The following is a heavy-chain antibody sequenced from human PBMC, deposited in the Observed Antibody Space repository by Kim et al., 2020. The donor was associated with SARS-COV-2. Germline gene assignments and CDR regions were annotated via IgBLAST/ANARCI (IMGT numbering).Heavy chain of an antibody. J-gene: IGHJ4*02. Sequence: SVKGRFTNSRDNTKDKLYLEMNSLRAEDTAVYYCARRSTDIVVVVARLDYWGQGTLVTVSS. CDR3: ARRSTDIVVVVARLDY. V-gene: IGHV3-23*01. D-gene: IGHD2-15*01.